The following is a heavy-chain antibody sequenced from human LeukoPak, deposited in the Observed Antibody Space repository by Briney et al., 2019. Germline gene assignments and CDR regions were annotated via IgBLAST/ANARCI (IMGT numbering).Heavy chain of an antibody. CDR3: ARDSSGWNFDY. V-gene: IGHV1-69*05. CDR1: GGTFSSYA. CDR2: IIPIFGTA. D-gene: IGHD6-19*01. J-gene: IGHJ4*02. Sequence: GASVKVSCKASGGTFSSYAISWVRQAPGQGLEWTGRIIPIFGTANYAQKFQGRVTITTDESTSTAYMELSSLRSEDTAVYYCARDSSGWNFDYWGQGTLVTVSS.